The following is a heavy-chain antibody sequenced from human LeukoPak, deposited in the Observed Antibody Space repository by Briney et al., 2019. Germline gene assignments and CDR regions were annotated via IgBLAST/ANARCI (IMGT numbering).Heavy chain of an antibody. D-gene: IGHD3-3*01. J-gene: IGHJ6*03. CDR3: ARAPSKYDFWSGYHYYYMDV. V-gene: IGHV3-21*01. CDR1: GFTFSSYS. Sequence: GGSLRLSCAASGFTFSSYSMNWVRQAPGKGLEWVSSISSSSSYIYYADSVKGRFTISRDNAKNSLYLQMNSLRAEDTAVYYCARAPSKYDFWSGYHYYYMDVWGKGTTVTVSS. CDR2: ISSSSSYI.